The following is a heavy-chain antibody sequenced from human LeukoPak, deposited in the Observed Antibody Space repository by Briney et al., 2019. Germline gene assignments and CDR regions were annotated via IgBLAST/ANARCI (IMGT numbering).Heavy chain of an antibody. CDR1: GYTFTSYG. D-gene: IGHD6-13*01. Sequence: ASVKVSCKASGYTFTSYGIRWVRQAPGQGLEWMGWISAYNGNTNYAQKVQGRVTMTTDTSTSTAYMELRSLRSNDTAVYYCARDFFDRSSWVDYWGQGTLVTVSS. CDR2: ISAYNGNT. V-gene: IGHV1-18*01. J-gene: IGHJ4*02. CDR3: ARDFFDRSSWVDY.